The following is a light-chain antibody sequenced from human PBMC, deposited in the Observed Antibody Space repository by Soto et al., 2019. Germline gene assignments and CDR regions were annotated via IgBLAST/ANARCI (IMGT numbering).Light chain of an antibody. CDR1: QSVSSN. J-gene: IGKJ5*01. V-gene: IGKV3-15*01. Sequence: EIVMTQSPATLSVSPGERATLSCRASQSVSSNLAWYQQKPGQAPRLLIYGASTRATGIPARFSGSGSGTEFTLTISSLQSEDFAVYYCQQYYDWPITFGQETRLEIK. CDR2: GAS. CDR3: QQYYDWPIT.